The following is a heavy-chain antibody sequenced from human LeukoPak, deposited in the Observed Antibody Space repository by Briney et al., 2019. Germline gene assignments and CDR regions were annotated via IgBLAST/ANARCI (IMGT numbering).Heavy chain of an antibody. V-gene: IGHV1-18*01. CDR1: GYTFDTSS. CDR3: TRVRNSNNWWGAFDI. CDR2: ISPNNGNT. J-gene: IGHJ3*02. D-gene: IGHD1-1*01. Sequence: ASVKVSCKAFGYTFDTSSISWVRQAPGQRLEWMGWISPNNGNTHYAQGVQGRVTMTTDTSRSTAYMELRSLGSDDTAVYYCTRVRNSNNWWGAFDIWGQGTMVTVSS.